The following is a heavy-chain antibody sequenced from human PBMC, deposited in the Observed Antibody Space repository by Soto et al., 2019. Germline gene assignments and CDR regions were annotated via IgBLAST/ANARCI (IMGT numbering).Heavy chain of an antibody. CDR2: INPISAYT. Sequence: QVQLVQSGAEVKKPGASVKISCKASGYTFTSYYLHWLRQAPGQGLEWMEIINPISAYTTYAQKFPGRVTMTRDTSTSTVTMEMSGLRSEDTAVYYCARDPSDFWSGQLPTFDPWGQGTLITVSS. CDR1: GYTFTSYY. CDR3: ARDPSDFWSGQLPTFDP. V-gene: IGHV1-46*03. D-gene: IGHD3-3*01. J-gene: IGHJ5*02.